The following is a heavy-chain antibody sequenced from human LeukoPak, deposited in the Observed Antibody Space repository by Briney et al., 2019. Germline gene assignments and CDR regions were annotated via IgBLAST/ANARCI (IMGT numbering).Heavy chain of an antibody. CDR2: ISGSGGST. CDR3: AKGIGSGSLSIMDV. V-gene: IGHV3-23*01. CDR1: GFTFSSSW. D-gene: IGHD5-12*01. Sequence: GGSLRLSCAASGFTFSSSWMSWVRQAPGKGLEWVSAISGSGGSTYYADSVKGRFTISRDNSKNTLYLQMNSLRAEDTAVYYCAKGIGSGSLSIMDVWGKGTTVTVSS. J-gene: IGHJ6*03.